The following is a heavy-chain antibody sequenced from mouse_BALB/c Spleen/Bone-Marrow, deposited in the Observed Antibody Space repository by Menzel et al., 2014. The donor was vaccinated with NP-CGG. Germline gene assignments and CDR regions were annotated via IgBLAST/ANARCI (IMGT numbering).Heavy chain of an antibody. J-gene: IGHJ3*01. CDR1: GYTFTSYY. Sequence: QVQLQQSGAELVKPGASVKLSCKASGYTFTSYYMYWVKQRPGQGLEWIGEINPSNGGTNFNEKFKSEATLTVDKSSSTAYMQLSSLTSEDSAVYYCTRKGDSPFAYWGQGTLVTVSA. CDR2: INPSNGGT. V-gene: IGHV1S81*02. D-gene: IGHD2-13*01. CDR3: TRKGDSPFAY.